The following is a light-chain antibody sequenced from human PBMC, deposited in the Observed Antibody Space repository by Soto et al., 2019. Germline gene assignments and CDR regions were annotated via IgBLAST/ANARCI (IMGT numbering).Light chain of an antibody. J-gene: IGKJ3*01. CDR3: QQRINWPPT. V-gene: IGKV3-11*01. CDR1: QSVSIY. Sequence: EIVLTQSPATLSLSPGERASFSCRASQSVSIYLAWYQQKPGQAPRLLIYDASNRATGIPARFSASGSGTDFTLTISSVESEDFAVYYCQQRINWPPTFGPGTKVDIK. CDR2: DAS.